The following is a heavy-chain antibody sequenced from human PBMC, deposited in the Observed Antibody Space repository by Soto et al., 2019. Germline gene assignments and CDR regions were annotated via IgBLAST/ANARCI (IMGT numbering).Heavy chain of an antibody. V-gene: IGHV3-66*01. Sequence: EVRLVQSGGGLVQPGGSLRLSCAASLFIVSDNYMSWVRQAPGKGLEWVSLIYSGGGTDYAESVKGRFTISRDNSKNTLYRQMNSLKAEDTGIYYCATRMPTAPYWGQGTVVTVSS. CDR2: IYSGGGT. D-gene: IGHD4-17*01. CDR1: LFIVSDNY. J-gene: IGHJ4*02. CDR3: ATRMPTAPY.